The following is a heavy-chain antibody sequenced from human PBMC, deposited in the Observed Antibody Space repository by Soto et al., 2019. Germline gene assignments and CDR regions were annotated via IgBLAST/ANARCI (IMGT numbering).Heavy chain of an antibody. V-gene: IGHV4-59*01. D-gene: IGHD3-10*01. Sequence: PSETLSLTCTVSGGSISSYYWSWIRQPPGKGLEWIGYIYYSGSTNYNPSLKSRVTISVDTSKNQFSLKLSSVTAADTAVYYCASTINYDYYYYYGMDVWGQGTTVTVSS. CDR2: IYYSGST. CDR1: GGSISSYY. CDR3: ASTINYDYYYYYGMDV. J-gene: IGHJ6*02.